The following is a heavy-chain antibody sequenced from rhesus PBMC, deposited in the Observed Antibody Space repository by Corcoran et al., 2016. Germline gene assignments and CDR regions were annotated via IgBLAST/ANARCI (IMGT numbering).Heavy chain of an antibody. V-gene: IGHV4S12*01. J-gene: IGHJ4*01. Sequence: QVQLQESGPGLVKPSETLSLTCAVSGGSLSSYNWWNWIRQPPGKGLEWIGGIYSSTETTNYNPSLKNRVTISKDTSKNQFSLKLSSVTAADTAAYYCARESYGFDYWGQGVLVTVSS. D-gene: IGHD5-36*01. CDR2: IYSSTETT. CDR3: ARESYGFDY. CDR1: GGSLSSYNW.